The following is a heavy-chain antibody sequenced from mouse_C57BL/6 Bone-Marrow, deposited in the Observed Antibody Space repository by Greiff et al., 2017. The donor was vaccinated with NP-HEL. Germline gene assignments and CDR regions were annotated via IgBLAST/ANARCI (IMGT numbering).Heavy chain of an antibody. CDR2: IDPSDSYT. CDR3: ATNWDGAY. Sequence: QVQLQQPGAELVMPGASVKLSCKASGYTFTSYWMHWVKQRPGQGLEWIGEIDPSDSYTNYNQKFKGKATLTVDKSSSTAYMQLSSLTSEDSAVYYCATNWDGAYWVQGTTLTVSS. CDR1: GYTFTSYW. V-gene: IGHV1-69*01. D-gene: IGHD4-1*01. J-gene: IGHJ2*01.